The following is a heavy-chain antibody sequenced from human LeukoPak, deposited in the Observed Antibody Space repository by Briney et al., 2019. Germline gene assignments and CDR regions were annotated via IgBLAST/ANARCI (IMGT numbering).Heavy chain of an antibody. Sequence: PGGSLRLSCAASGFTFSSYAMHWVRQAPGKGLEWVAVISYDGSNKYYADSVKGRFTISRDNSKNTLYLQMNSLRAGDTAVYYCARYMGSGYSFDFWGQGNLVIVS. J-gene: IGHJ4*02. D-gene: IGHD3-22*01. CDR3: ARYMGSGYSFDF. CDR2: ISYDGSNK. CDR1: GFTFSSYA. V-gene: IGHV3-30-3*01.